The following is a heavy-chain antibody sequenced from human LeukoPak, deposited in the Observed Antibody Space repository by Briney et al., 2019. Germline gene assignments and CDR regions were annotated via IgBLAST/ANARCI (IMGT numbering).Heavy chain of an antibody. CDR1: GGSISSYY. Sequence: PSETLSPTCTVSGGSISSYYWSWIRQPPGKGLEWIGYMYYSGSTNYNPSLKSRVTISVDTSKNQFSLKLSSVTAADTAVYYCAREKRYYDSSGYYHDAFDIWGQGTMVTVSS. CDR3: AREKRYYDSSGYYHDAFDI. V-gene: IGHV4-59*01. J-gene: IGHJ3*02. CDR2: MYYSGST. D-gene: IGHD3-22*01.